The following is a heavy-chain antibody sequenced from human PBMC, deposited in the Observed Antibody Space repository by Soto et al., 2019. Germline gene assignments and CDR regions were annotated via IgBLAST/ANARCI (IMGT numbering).Heavy chain of an antibody. J-gene: IGHJ3*02. CDR1: GYTFTSYG. CDR2: ISAYNGNT. V-gene: IGHV1-18*01. CDR3: AKDGGIDLVISKLLFDI. Sequence: QVQLVQSGAEVXXXGASXKVSCKASGYTFTSYGISWVRQAXXXGLEGMGWISAYNGNTNYAQKLQGRVTMTTDTSTSTXXMELRSLRSDDTAVYYCAKDGGIDLVISKLLFDIWGHGTMVTVSS. D-gene: IGHD3-22*01.